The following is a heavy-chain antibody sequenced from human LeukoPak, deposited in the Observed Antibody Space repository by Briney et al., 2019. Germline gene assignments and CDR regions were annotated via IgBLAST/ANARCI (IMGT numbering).Heavy chain of an antibody. D-gene: IGHD3-10*02. Sequence: GGSLRLSCAASGFTFSSYEMNWVRQAPGKGLEWVSYISSSGSTIYYADSVKGRFTISRDNARNSLYLQMSSLRAEDTAVYYCAELGITMIGGVWGKGTTVTVSS. J-gene: IGHJ6*04. CDR1: GFTFSSYE. CDR3: AELGITMIGGV. V-gene: IGHV3-48*03. CDR2: ISSSGSTI.